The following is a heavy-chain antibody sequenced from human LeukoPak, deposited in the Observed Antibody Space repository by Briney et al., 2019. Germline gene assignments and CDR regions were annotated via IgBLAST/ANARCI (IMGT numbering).Heavy chain of an antibody. CDR3: ARVYSGYERDFDY. V-gene: IGHV3-23*01. J-gene: IGHJ4*02. D-gene: IGHD5-12*01. CDR1: GFTFSTYA. CDR2: ITNSGENT. Sequence: GGSLRLSCAASGFTFSTYAMSWVRQAPGKGLEWVSGITNSGENTYYADSVKGRFTISRDNSKNSLYLQMNSLRAEDTAVYYCARVYSGYERDFDYWGQGTLVTVSS.